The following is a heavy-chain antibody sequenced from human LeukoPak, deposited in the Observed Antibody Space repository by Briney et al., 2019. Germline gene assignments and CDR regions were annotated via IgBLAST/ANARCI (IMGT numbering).Heavy chain of an antibody. D-gene: IGHD5-18*01. CDR1: GGSISSYY. CDR2: MYYSGST. CDR3: ATGGDSYGLDY. V-gene: IGHV4-59*01. J-gene: IGHJ4*02. Sequence: SETLSLTCTVSGGSISSYYCSWIRQPPGKGLEWIGYMYYSGSTNYSPSLKSRVTISVGTSKNQFSLKVGSVTAADTAVYYCATGGDSYGLDYWGQGTLVTVSS.